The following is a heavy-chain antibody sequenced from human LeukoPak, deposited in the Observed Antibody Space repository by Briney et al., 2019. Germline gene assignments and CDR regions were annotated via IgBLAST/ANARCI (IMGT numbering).Heavy chain of an antibody. Sequence: GGSLRLSCAASGFTFSSYSMNWVRQAPGKGLEWVSSISSSSYIYYADSVKGRFTISRDNAKNSLYLQMNSLRAEDTAVYYCARGQTGTAIDAFDIWGQGTMVTVSS. J-gene: IGHJ3*02. CDR2: ISSSSYI. D-gene: IGHD1-1*01. V-gene: IGHV3-21*01. CDR1: GFTFSSYS. CDR3: ARGQTGTAIDAFDI.